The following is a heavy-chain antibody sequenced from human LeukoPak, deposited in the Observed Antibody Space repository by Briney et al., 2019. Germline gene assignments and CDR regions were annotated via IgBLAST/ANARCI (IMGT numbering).Heavy chain of an antibody. CDR3: ARGSGWYFY. Sequence: SGTLSLTCTVSGGSISSYYWSWIRQPPGKGLEWIGYIYYSGSTNYNPSLKSRVTISVDTSKNQFSLKLSSVTAADTAVYFCARGSGWYFYWGQGTLSPSPQ. CDR1: GGSISSYY. J-gene: IGHJ4*02. D-gene: IGHD6-19*01. CDR2: IYYSGST. V-gene: IGHV4-59*01.